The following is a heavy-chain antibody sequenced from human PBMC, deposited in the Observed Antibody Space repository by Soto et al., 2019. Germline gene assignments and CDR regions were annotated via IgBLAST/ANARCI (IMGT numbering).Heavy chain of an antibody. Sequence: PSETLSLTCTVSGGSISSGDYYWSWIRQPPGKGLEWIGYIYYSGSTYYNPSLKSRVTISVDTSKNQFSLKLSSVTAADTAVYYCARVGAAAGYYFDYWGQGTLVTVYS. J-gene: IGHJ4*02. D-gene: IGHD6-13*01. CDR1: GGSISSGDYY. CDR3: ARVGAAAGYYFDY. CDR2: IYYSGST. V-gene: IGHV4-30-4*01.